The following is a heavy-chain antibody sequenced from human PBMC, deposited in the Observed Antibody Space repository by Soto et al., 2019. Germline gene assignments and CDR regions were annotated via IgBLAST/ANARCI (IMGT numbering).Heavy chain of an antibody. CDR2: VSYDGTKE. CDR1: GFTFDSYP. V-gene: IGHV3-30*14. J-gene: IGHJ6*02. D-gene: IGHD6-13*01. Sequence: QVQLVESGGGVVQPGRSVRLSCAVSGFTFDSYPMHWVRQAPGKGLEWVAVVSYDGTKEYYADSVKGRFTISRDNSKSTLSLQMNSLRADDTAVYYCARAEYSSSWSPYYYYYGMDVWGQGTTVTVSS. CDR3: ARAEYSSSWSPYYYYYGMDV.